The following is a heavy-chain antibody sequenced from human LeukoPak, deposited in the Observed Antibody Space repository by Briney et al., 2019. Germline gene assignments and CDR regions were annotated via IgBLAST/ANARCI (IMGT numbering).Heavy chain of an antibody. CDR3: ATGLYFDWLVVFDI. Sequence: ASVKVSCKVSGYTLTELSMHWVRQAPGKGLEWMGGFDPEDGETIYAQKFQGRVTMTEDTSTDTAYMELSSLRSEDTAVYYCATGLYFDWLVVFDIWGQGTMVTVSS. V-gene: IGHV1-24*01. J-gene: IGHJ3*02. CDR1: GYTLTELS. CDR2: FDPEDGET. D-gene: IGHD3-9*01.